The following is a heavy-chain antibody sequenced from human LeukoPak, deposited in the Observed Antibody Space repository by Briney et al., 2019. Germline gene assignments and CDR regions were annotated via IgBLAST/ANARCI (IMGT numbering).Heavy chain of an antibody. J-gene: IGHJ4*02. V-gene: IGHV4-38-2*02. CDR3: ARVYFDWLMDYFDY. D-gene: IGHD3-9*01. CDR2: IYHSGST. CDR1: GYSISSGYY. Sequence: PSETLSLTCTVSGYSISSGYYWGWIRQPPGKGLEWIGSIYHSGSTYYNPSLKSRVTISVDTSKNQFSLKLSSVTAADTAVYYCARVYFDWLMDYFDYWGQGTLVTVSS.